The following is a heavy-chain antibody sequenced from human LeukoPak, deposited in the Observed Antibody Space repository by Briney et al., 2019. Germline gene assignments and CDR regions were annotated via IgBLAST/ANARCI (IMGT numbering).Heavy chain of an antibody. CDR1: GGSTSSYY. CDR2: IYYSGST. D-gene: IGHD2-15*01. J-gene: IGHJ6*03. CDR3: ARTTEGYCCGRSCYSYYYYMDV. V-gene: IGHV4-59*01. Sequence: SETLSLTCTVSGGSTSSYYWSWIRQPPGKGLEWIGYIYYSGSTNYNPSLKSRVTISVDTSKNQFSLKLSSVTAADTAVYYCARTTEGYCCGRSCYSYYYYMDVWGKGTTVTVSS.